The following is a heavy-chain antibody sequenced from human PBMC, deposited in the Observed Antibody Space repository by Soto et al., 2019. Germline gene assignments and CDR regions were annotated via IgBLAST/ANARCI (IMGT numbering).Heavy chain of an antibody. V-gene: IGHV3-7*01. CDR2: IKSDGSEK. D-gene: IGHD3-9*01. CDR3: ARIYYDILTGYATYFDY. Sequence: EVQLVESGGGLVQPGGSLRLSCAASGFTFSSYGMSWVRQAPGKGLEWVANIKSDGSEKYYVDSVKGRFTISRDNANNSLYLQMNSPRAEDTAAYYCARIYYDILTGYATYFDYWGQGTLVTVSS. CDR1: GFTFSSYG. J-gene: IGHJ4*02.